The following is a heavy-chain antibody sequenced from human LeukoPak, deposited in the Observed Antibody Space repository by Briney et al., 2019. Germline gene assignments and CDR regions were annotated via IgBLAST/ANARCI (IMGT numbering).Heavy chain of an antibody. D-gene: IGHD6-13*01. CDR3: ASMGWAAAGDERGYFDY. CDR2: ISSSSSYI. Sequence: GGSLRLSCAASGFTFSSYSMNWVRQAPGKGLEWVSSISSSSSYIYYADSVKGRFTISRDNAKNSLYLQMNSLRAEDTAVYYCASMGWAAAGDERGYFDYWGQGTLVTVSS. J-gene: IGHJ4*02. V-gene: IGHV3-21*01. CDR1: GFTFSSYS.